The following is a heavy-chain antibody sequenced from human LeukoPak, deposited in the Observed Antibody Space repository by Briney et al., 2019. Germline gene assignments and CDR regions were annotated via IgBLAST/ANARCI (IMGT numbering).Heavy chain of an antibody. Sequence: GFNKYYADSVKGRFTISRYNSKNTLYLQMNSLRAEDTAVYYCAKGPTRGWFPVDYYGMDVWGQGTTVTVSS. CDR3: AKGPTRGWFPVDYYGMDV. D-gene: IGHD2-15*01. V-gene: IGHV3-30*02. J-gene: IGHJ6*02. CDR2: GFNK.